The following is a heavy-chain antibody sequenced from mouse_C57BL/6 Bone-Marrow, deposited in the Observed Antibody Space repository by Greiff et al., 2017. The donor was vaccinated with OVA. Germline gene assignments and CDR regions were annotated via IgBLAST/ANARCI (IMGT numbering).Heavy chain of an antibody. CDR3: ARNRNYVRYWYFDV. CDR2: IWSGGST. J-gene: IGHJ1*03. Sequence: VQRVESGPGLVQPSQSLSITCTVSGFSLTSYGVHWVRQSPGKGLEWLGVIWSGGSTDYNAAFISRLSISTDNSKRQVFCKRNRRQADDTAIYSVARNRNYVRYWYFDVWGTGTTVTVSS. D-gene: IGHD2-1*01. V-gene: IGHV2-2*01. CDR1: GFSLTSYG.